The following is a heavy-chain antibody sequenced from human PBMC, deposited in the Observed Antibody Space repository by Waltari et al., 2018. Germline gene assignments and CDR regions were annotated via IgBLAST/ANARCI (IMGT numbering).Heavy chain of an antibody. CDR3: ARPFRSGWYDGSFDI. V-gene: IGHV3-7*04. CDR1: GFTFSSYW. D-gene: IGHD6-19*01. J-gene: IGHJ3*02. Sequence: EVQLVESGGGLVQPGGSLRLSCAASGFTFSSYWMAVVRQAPGKWLEWVANIKEGVSVKSYVASWKGLFVISRDNAENSLSLQINSLKAEDTAVYYCARPFRSGWYDGSFDIWGQGTMVTVSS. CDR2: IKEGVSVK.